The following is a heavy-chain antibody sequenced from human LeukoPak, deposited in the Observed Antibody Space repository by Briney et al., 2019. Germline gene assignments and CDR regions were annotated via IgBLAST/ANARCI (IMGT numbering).Heavy chain of an antibody. J-gene: IGHJ2*01. CDR1: GFTFSDYY. Sequence: GGSLRLSCAASGFTFSDYYMSWVRQAPGKGLEWVSSISGIGGSTYYADSVKGRFTISRDNSKNTLYLQMNSLRAEDTAVYYCAKVPRGHYFDLWGRGTLVTVSS. D-gene: IGHD1-14*01. CDR3: AKVPRGHYFDL. CDR2: ISGIGGST. V-gene: IGHV3-23*01.